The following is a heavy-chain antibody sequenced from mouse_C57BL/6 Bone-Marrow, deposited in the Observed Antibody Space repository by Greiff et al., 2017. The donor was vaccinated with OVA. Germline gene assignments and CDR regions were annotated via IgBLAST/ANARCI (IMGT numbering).Heavy chain of an antibody. J-gene: IGHJ4*01. CDR2: IWSGGST. CDR1: GFSLTSYG. CDR3: ARKGAYYSNSYYAMDY. D-gene: IGHD2-5*01. Sequence: VQLQESGPGLVQPSQSLSITCTVSGFSLTSYGVHWVRQSPGKGLEWLGVIWSGGSTDYNAAFISRLSISKDNSKSQVFFKMNSLQADDTAIYYCARKGAYYSNSYYAMDYWGQGTSVTVSS. V-gene: IGHV2-2*01.